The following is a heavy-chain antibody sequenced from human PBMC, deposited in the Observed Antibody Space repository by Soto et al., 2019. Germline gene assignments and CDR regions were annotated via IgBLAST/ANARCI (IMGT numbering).Heavy chain of an antibody. CDR3: AKVTKRAAAGRYEYYKYGMDV. V-gene: IGHV3-23*01. J-gene: IGHJ6*02. D-gene: IGHD6-13*01. CDR2: ISGSGGSS. CDR1: GFAFSTYA. Sequence: SLRLSCAAAGFAFSTYAMTWVRQAPGKGLEWVSVISGSGGSSYYAASVKGRFTISRDNSKNTLFLQMNGLRAEDTAVYYCAKVTKRAAAGRYEYYKYGMDVWGQGTTVTVSS.